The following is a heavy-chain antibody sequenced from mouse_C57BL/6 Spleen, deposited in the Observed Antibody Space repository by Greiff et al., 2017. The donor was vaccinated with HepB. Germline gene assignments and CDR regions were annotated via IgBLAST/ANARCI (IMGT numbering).Heavy chain of an antibody. CDR2: IDPETGGT. Sequence: VQLVESGAELVRPGASVTLSCQASGYTFTDYEMHWVQQTPVHGLEWIGAIDPETGGTAYNQKFKGKAILTADKSSSTAYMELSSLTSEDSAVYYCTRADDDSSHWYFDVWGTGTTVTVSS. J-gene: IGHJ1*03. V-gene: IGHV1-15*01. CDR3: TRADDDSSHWYFDV. CDR1: GYTFTDYE. D-gene: IGHD1-1*01.